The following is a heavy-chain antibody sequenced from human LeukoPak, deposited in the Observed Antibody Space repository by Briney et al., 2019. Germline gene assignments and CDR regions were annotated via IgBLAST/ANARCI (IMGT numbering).Heavy chain of an antibody. J-gene: IGHJ4*02. CDR3: ARAYGDYEPLDY. D-gene: IGHD4-17*01. CDR1: GFTFDDYA. Sequence: GRSLRLSCAASGFTFDDYAMHWVRQAPGKGLEWVSGISWNSGSIGYADSVKGRFTISRDNAKNSLYLQMNNLRAEDTALYYCARAYGDYEPLDYWGQGTLVTVSS. CDR2: ISWNSGSI. V-gene: IGHV3-9*01.